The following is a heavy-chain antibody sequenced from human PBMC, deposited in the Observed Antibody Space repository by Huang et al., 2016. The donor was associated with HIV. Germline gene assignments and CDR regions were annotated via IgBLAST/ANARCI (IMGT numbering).Heavy chain of an antibody. Sequence: LQESGPGLVGPSETLSLTCAVSGDSINSNTFYWGWIRRPPGKALEWSGSIYYGGTTYYNPALKRRARIAVDASKNRIFLHLRSVTAADTGVYYCARTGVAVSDDPEYFQHWGQGALVTIS. CDR3: ARTGVAVSDDPEYFQH. V-gene: IGHV4-39*02. D-gene: IGHD3-3*01. CDR1: GDSINSNTFY. J-gene: IGHJ1*01. CDR2: IYYGGTT.